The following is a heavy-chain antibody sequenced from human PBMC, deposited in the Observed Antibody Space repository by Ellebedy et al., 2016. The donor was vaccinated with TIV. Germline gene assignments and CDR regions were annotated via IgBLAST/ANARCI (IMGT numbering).Heavy chain of an antibody. CDR3: ARALGDTALDY. V-gene: IGHV3-13*01. J-gene: IGHJ4*02. CDR2: IGTAGDT. D-gene: IGHD3-10*01. CDR1: GFTFSSYD. Sequence: GESLKISXAASGFTFSSYDMHWVRQATGKGLEWVSAIGTAGDTYYPGSVKGRFTISRENVKNSLYLQMNSLRAGDTAVYYCARALGDTALDYWGQGTLVTVSS.